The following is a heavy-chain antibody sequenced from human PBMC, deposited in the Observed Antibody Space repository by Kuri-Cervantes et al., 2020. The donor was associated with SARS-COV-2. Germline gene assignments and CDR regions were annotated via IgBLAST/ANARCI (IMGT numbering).Heavy chain of an antibody. CDR2: INPNSGGT. V-gene: IGHV1-2*04. D-gene: IGHD3-22*01. CDR3: ARSTPFRQLVVISQGGAFDI. CDR1: GYTFTGYY. Sequence: ASVKVSCKASGYTFTGYYMHWVRQAPGQGLEWMGWINPNSGGTNYAQKFQGWVTMTRDTSISTVYMELSRLTSADTAVYYCARSTPFRQLVVISQGGAFDIWGQGTMVTVSS. J-gene: IGHJ3*02.